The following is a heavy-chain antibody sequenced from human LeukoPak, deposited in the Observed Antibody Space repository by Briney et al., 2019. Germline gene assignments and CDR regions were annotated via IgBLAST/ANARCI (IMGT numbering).Heavy chain of an antibody. D-gene: IGHD1-26*01. J-gene: IGHJ1*01. CDR1: GFTFSSYA. CDR3: ARGTGIVGATV. V-gene: IGHV3-30*04. Sequence: PGRSLRLSCAASGFTFSSYAMHWVRQAPGKGLEWVAVISYDGSNKYYADSVKGRFTISRDNAKNSLYLQMNSLRAEDTAVYYCARGTGIVGATVWGQGTLVTVSS. CDR2: ISYDGSNK.